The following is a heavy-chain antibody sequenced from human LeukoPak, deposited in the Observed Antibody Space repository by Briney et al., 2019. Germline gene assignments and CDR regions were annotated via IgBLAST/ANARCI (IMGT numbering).Heavy chain of an antibody. D-gene: IGHD6-6*01. V-gene: IGHV1-2*02. CDR3: ARGDLGIAARPLA. Sequence: ASVKVSCKASGYTFTGYYMHWVREAPGQGLEWMGWIKPNSGGTNYAQKFQGRVTMTRDTSISTAYMELSRLRSDDTAVYYCARGDLGIAARPLAWGQGTLVTVSS. J-gene: IGHJ5*02. CDR1: GYTFTGYY. CDR2: IKPNSGGT.